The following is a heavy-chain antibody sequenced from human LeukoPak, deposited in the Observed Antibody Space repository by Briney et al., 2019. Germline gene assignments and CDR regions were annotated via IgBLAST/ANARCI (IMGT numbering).Heavy chain of an antibody. D-gene: IGHD2-8*01. V-gene: IGHV1-2*02. Sequence: ASVKVSCKASGYSFTGNYMHWGRQAPGQGVEWVGGINPNTGGTNYAQKFKGRVLMTRDTSISTAYLELSSLKSDDTAVYYCARVGYCSRGVCYNYDYWGQGAQVTVSS. J-gene: IGHJ4*02. CDR1: GYSFTGNY. CDR2: INPNTGGT. CDR3: ARVGYCSRGVCYNYDY.